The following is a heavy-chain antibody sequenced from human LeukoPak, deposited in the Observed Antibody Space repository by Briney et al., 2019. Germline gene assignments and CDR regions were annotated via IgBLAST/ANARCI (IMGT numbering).Heavy chain of an antibody. D-gene: IGHD4-17*01. CDR2: IIPVLGIA. Sequence: SVRVSCKSSGGTFSSYAISWVRQAPGQGLEWMGRIIPVLGIANYAQKFQGRVTITADKSTSTAYMELSSLRSEDTAVYYCARSTVTTAYFDYWGQGTLVTVSS. V-gene: IGHV1-69*04. CDR1: GGTFSSYA. CDR3: ARSTVTTAYFDY. J-gene: IGHJ4*02.